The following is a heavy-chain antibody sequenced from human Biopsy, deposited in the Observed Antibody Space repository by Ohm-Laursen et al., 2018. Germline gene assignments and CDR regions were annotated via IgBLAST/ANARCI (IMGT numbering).Heavy chain of an antibody. CDR3: ARGKYKDFSTGLPRPYHYTLDF. D-gene: IGHD3-22*01. J-gene: IGHJ6*02. Sequence: SLRLSCAASGFTFSSYWMSWIRQAPGKGLEWIAYISARDGVVYYADSVKGRFTISRDNTNNSLYLQMTSLRPEDTAVFYCARGKYKDFSTGLPRPYHYTLDFWGPGTTVTVSS. V-gene: IGHV3-11*01. CDR1: GFTFSSYW. CDR2: ISARDGVV.